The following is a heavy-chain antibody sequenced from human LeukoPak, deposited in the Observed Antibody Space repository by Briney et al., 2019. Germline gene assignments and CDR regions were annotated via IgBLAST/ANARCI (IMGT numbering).Heavy chain of an antibody. CDR3: ARDGTTRSYYYYGMDV. CDR1: GGTFSSYA. Sequence: ASVKVSCKASGGTFSSYAIRWVRQAPGQGLEWMGRIIPILGIANYAQKFQGRVTITADKSTSTAYMELSSLRSEDTAVYYCARDGTTRSYYYYGMDVWGQGTTVTVSS. J-gene: IGHJ6*02. CDR2: IIPILGIA. V-gene: IGHV1-69*04. D-gene: IGHD1-7*01.